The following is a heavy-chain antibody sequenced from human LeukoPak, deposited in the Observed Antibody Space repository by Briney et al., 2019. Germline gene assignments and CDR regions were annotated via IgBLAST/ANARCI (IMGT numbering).Heavy chain of an antibody. CDR1: GFAFSDYG. CDR2: ISYDGSDK. V-gene: IGHV3-30*03. D-gene: IGHD3-16*01. Sequence: GGSLRFSCVASGFAFSDYGMPWVRQAPGKGLEWVAIISYDGSDKYNEASVRGRFTVSRDNSKNTLYLQMNSLRPEDTAVYYCGGYNWFDPWGQGTLVTVSS. CDR3: GGYNWFDP. J-gene: IGHJ5*02.